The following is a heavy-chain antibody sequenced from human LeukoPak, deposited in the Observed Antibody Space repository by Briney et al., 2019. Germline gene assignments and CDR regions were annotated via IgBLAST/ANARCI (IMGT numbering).Heavy chain of an antibody. J-gene: IGHJ4*02. V-gene: IGHV3-48*02. CDR2: ISSSSTTI. CDR1: GFAFSTYS. CDR3: ARSLGSGQWPD. Sequence: GGSLRLSCAASGFAFSTYSMNWVRQAPGKGLEWVSYISSSSTTIYYADSVKGRFTISRDNAKNSLYLQMNNLRDEDTAVYYYARSLGSGQWPDWGQGTLVTVSS. D-gene: IGHD6-19*01.